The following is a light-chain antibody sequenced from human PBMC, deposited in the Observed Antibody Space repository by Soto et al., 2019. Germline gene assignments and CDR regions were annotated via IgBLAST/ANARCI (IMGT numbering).Light chain of an antibody. J-gene: IGKJ1*01. CDR2: GAS. CDR3: QQYNNWPPWT. CDR1: QSVSSN. V-gene: IGKV3-15*01. Sequence: EIVMTQSPATLSVSPGERATLSCRASQSVSSNLAWYQQKRGQAPRLLIYGASTRATGIPARFSGSGSGTEFTLTMSSLESEDFAVYYCQQYNNWPPWTFGQGTKVDIK.